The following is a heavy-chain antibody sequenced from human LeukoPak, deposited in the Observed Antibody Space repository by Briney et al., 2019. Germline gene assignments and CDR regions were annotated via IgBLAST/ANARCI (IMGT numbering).Heavy chain of an antibody. D-gene: IGHD1-7*01. Sequence: PGGSLRLSCAASGFTFSTHAMSCGRQAPGNGLEYVSGIGGGDDKHDAESVKGRFTVSRDNSKNTLFLQMNSLRAEDTAVYYCAKDATPGNSMWDYFDYWGQGTLVTVSS. CDR3: AKDATPGNSMWDYFDY. CDR1: GFTFSTHA. CDR2: IGGGDDK. V-gene: IGHV3-23*01. J-gene: IGHJ4*02.